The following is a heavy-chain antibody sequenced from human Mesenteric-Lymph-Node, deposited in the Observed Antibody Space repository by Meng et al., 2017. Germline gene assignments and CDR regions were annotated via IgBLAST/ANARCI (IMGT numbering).Heavy chain of an antibody. V-gene: IGHV4-34*01. CDR2: INHSGST. J-gene: IGHJ2*01. CDR1: GGSFSGYY. Sequence: QVQLQRRGSGLLTPAETRSLTCAVHGGSFSGYYWSWIRQPPGKGLEWIGEINHSGSTNYNPSLKSRVTISVDTSKNQFSLKLSSVTAADTAVYYCARSCEDYYDSSGYYSWYFDLWGRGTLVTVSS. D-gene: IGHD3-22*01. CDR3: ARSCEDYYDSSGYYSWYFDL.